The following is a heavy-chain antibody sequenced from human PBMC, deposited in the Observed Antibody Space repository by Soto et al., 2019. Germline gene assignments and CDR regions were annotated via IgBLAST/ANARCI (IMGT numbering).Heavy chain of an antibody. CDR1: GFTFDDYA. CDR3: AKDPRWRYNWNDFLPMLYYFDY. CDR2: ISWNSGSI. J-gene: IGHJ4*02. D-gene: IGHD1-1*01. Sequence: GGSLRLSCAASGFTFDDYAMHWVRQAPGKGLEWVSGISWNSGSIGYADSVKGRSTISRDNAKNSLYLQMNSLRAEDTALYYCAKDPRWRYNWNDFLPMLYYFDYWGQGTLVTVSS. V-gene: IGHV3-9*01.